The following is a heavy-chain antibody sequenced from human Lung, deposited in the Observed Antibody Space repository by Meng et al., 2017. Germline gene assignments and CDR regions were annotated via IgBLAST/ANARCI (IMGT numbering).Heavy chain of an antibody. CDR3: TWDDKAVSDY. V-gene: IGHV3-15*01. D-gene: IGHD3-9*01. CDR1: GFYLSNAW. Sequence: VDLVESGGDLVKPGGSLRLSCAASGFYLSNAWMSWVRQAPGKGLEWVGRIKSNTDGGTTEYAAPVTGRFTISRDDSKSTLNLHLSGLRTDDTGVYYCTWDDKAVSDYWGQGTLVTVSS. J-gene: IGHJ4*02. CDR2: IKSNTDGGTT.